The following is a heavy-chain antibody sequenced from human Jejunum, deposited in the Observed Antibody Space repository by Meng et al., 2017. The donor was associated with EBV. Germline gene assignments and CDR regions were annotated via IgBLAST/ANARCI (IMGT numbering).Heavy chain of an antibody. CDR2: IDHSGST. Sequence: QVQLQESGPGLVQPSXXLSPTCTVAGGSITSKNWWHWVRQAPGKGLEWIGEIDHSGSTHYNPSLKSRVTISLGTSMNQFSLELTSPTAADTAVYYCARDSQYLARGYFDYWGQGALVTVSS. J-gene: IGHJ4*02. V-gene: IGHV4-4*02. D-gene: IGHD2/OR15-2a*01. CDR3: ARDSQYLARGYFDY. CDR1: GGSITSKNW.